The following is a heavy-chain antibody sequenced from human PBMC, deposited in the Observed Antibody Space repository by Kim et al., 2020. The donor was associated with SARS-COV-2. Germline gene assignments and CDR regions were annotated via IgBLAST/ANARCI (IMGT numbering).Heavy chain of an antibody. Sequence: SETLSLTCAVSGGSISSSNWWCWVRQPPGKGLEWIGEIYHSASTNYNPSLKGRVTITEAKSKNQFSLKLSSVTAADTAVYYCASGWSRVRALDIWGQGTMVTVSS. D-gene: IGHD2-15*01. J-gene: IGHJ3*02. CDR3: ASGWSRVRALDI. CDR2: IYHSAST. V-gene: IGHV4-4*02. CDR1: GGSISSSNW.